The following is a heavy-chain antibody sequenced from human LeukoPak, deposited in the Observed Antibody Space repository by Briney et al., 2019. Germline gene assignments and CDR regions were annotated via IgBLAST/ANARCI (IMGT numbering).Heavy chain of an antibody. CDR3: AKDRPLNWGYYFDY. J-gene: IGHJ4*02. CDR2: ISASGGST. D-gene: IGHD7-27*01. CDR1: GFIFSDYG. V-gene: IGHV3-23*01. Sequence: PGRSLRLSCAASGFIFSDYGMHWVRQAPGKGLEWVSAISASGGSTYYVDSVKGRFTISRDTSKNTLYLQMSSLRAEDTAIYYCAKDRPLNWGYYFDYWGQGTLVTVSS.